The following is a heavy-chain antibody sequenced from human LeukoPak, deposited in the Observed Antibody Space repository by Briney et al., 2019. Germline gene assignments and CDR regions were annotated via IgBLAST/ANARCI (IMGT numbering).Heavy chain of an antibody. CDR1: GFTFSDYY. Sequence: GGSLRLSCAASGFTFSDYYMSWIRQAPGKGLEWVSYISSSGNIMYYADSVKGRFTISRDNAKNSLYLQMNSLRAEDTAVYYCARRRYNWNAIDYWGQGTLVTVSS. CDR3: ARRRYNWNAIDY. J-gene: IGHJ4*02. CDR2: ISSSGNIM. D-gene: IGHD1-20*01. V-gene: IGHV3-11*01.